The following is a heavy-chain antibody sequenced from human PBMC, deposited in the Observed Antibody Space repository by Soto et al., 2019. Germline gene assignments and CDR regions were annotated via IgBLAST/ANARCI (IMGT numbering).Heavy chain of an antibody. J-gene: IGHJ3*02. CDR1: GFTFSSYS. D-gene: IGHD6-13*01. CDR2: ISSSSSYI. V-gene: IGHV3-21*01. Sequence: EVQLVESGGGLVKPGGSLRLSCAASGFTFSSYSMNWVRQAPGKGLEWVSSISSSSSYIYYADSVKGRFTISRDNAKKSLYLQMNSLRAEDTAVYYGARDRIAASGGGAFDNWGQGTMVTVSS. CDR3: ARDRIAASGGGAFDN.